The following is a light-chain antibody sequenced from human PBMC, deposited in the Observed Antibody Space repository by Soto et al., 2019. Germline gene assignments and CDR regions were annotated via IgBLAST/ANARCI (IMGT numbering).Light chain of an antibody. V-gene: IGLV2-18*02. J-gene: IGLJ1*01. CDR3: SSYTSSSTYV. Sequence: QSVLTQPPSVSGSPGQSVTISCTGTRSDVGSYNRVSWYQQPPGTAPKLMIYEVSNRPSGVPDRFSGSKSGNTASLTISGLQAEDEADYYCSSYTSSSTYVFGTGT. CDR2: EVS. CDR1: RSDVGSYNR.